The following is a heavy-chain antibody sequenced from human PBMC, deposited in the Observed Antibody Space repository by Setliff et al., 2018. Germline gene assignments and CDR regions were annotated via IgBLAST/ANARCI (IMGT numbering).Heavy chain of an antibody. Sequence: SETLSLTCTVSGFSINSGTHFWGWIRQPPGKGLEWIGRIHYSGNTYYNASLKSRVIISVDTAQNQFSLSLSSVTAADTAVYYCARTGTYRYFDYWGQGTQVTVSS. V-gene: IGHV4-39*01. J-gene: IGHJ4*02. CDR3: ARTGTYRYFDY. CDR1: GFSINSGTHF. CDR2: IHYSGNT. D-gene: IGHD1-1*01.